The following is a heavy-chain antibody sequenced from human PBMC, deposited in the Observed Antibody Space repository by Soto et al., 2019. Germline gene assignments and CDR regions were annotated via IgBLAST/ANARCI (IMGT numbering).Heavy chain of an antibody. J-gene: IGHJ3*02. Sequence: LRLSCAASGFTFSDYYMSWVRQAPGKGLEWVSYISSSGSTIYYADSVKGRFTISRDNAKNSLYLQMNSLRAEDTAVYYCARAYNWNYGFSAFDIWGQGTMVTVSS. D-gene: IGHD1-7*01. CDR3: ARAYNWNYGFSAFDI. CDR1: GFTFSDYY. CDR2: ISSSGSTI. V-gene: IGHV3-11*01.